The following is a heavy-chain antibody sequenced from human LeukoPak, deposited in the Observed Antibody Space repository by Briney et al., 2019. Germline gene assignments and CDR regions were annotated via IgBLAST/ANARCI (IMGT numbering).Heavy chain of an antibody. Sequence: PGGSLRLSCAVSGFTFSSYGMHWVRQAPGKGLEWVAFIRYDGSNKYYADSVKGRFTISRDNSKNTLYLQMNSLRAEDTAVYYCVRGIRDYYGLDYWGQGTLVTVSS. CDR1: GFTFSSYG. V-gene: IGHV3-33*08. CDR2: IRYDGSNK. D-gene: IGHD3-22*01. CDR3: VRGIRDYYGLDY. J-gene: IGHJ4*02.